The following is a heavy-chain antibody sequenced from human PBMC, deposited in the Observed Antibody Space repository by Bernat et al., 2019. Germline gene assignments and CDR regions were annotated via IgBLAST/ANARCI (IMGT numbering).Heavy chain of an antibody. D-gene: IGHD6-19*01. J-gene: IGHJ6*02. CDR2: IRYDGSKK. Sequence: VQLVESGGGSVQPGGSLRLSCAASGFTFSSFGMHWVRQAPGKGLEWVALIRYDGSKKYYADSVKGQVTISRDNSKNMLYLQMNSLRAEDTAVYYCAKSVYSSDNYGMDVWGQGTTVTVSS. CDR1: GFTFSSFG. CDR3: AKSVYSSDNYGMDV. V-gene: IGHV3-30*02.